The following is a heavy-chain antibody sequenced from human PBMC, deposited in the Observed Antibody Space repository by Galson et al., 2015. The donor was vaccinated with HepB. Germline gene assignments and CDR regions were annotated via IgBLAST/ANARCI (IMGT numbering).Heavy chain of an antibody. CDR3: ARINSDYGDYPDAFDI. J-gene: IGHJ3*02. Sequence: PALVKPTQTLTLTCTVSGFSLSNARMGVSWIRQPPGKALEWLAHIFSNDEKSYSTSLKSRLTISKDTSKSQVVLTMTNMDPVDTATYYCARINSDYGDYPDAFDIWGQGTMVTVSS. CDR1: GFSLSNARMG. CDR2: IFSNDEK. V-gene: IGHV2-26*01. D-gene: IGHD4-17*01.